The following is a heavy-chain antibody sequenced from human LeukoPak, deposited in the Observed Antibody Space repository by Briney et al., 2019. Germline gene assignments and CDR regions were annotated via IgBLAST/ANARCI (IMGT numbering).Heavy chain of an antibody. J-gene: IGHJ6*03. CDR3: AKDKWLRGYYYYYMDV. V-gene: IGHV3-43*01. D-gene: IGHD5-12*01. CDR1: GDTSDDYN. CDR2: ITWNGDST. Sequence: PGGSLRLSCAAAGDTSDDYNMHTVPDVPRKGLEWGSLITWNGDSTYYADSVEGRFTISRDNSKNALYLQMNSLRTEDTALYYCAKDKWLRGYYYYYMDVWGKGTTVTVSS.